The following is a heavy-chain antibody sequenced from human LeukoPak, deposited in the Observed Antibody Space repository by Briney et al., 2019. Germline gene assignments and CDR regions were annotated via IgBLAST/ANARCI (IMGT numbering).Heavy chain of an antibody. V-gene: IGHV3-23*01. J-gene: IGHJ3*01. CDR1: GFTFSSSW. CDR3: AKDPNGDYVGAFDF. Sequence: PGGSLRLSCAASGFTFSSSWMCWVRQAPGKGLEWVSTITATTSSTSYADSVKGRFTISRDNSKRTLYLQMNSLRAEDTAMYYCAKDPNGDYVGAFDFWGQGTLVTVSS. D-gene: IGHD4-23*01. CDR2: ITATTSST.